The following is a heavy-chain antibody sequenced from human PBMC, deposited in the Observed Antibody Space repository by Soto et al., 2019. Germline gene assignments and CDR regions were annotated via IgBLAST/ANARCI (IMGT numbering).Heavy chain of an antibody. Sequence: EVQLVESGGGLVQPGGSLRLSCAASEFTFSSYWMSWVRQAPGKGLEWVANIKQDGSKKYYVDSVKGRFTISRDNAKNSLYLQMNSLRVEDTAVYYCVRDPLSMGGSFDHWGQGTLVTV. V-gene: IGHV3-7*05. CDR1: EFTFSSYW. CDR2: IKQDGSKK. CDR3: VRDPLSMGGSFDH. J-gene: IGHJ4*02. D-gene: IGHD1-26*01.